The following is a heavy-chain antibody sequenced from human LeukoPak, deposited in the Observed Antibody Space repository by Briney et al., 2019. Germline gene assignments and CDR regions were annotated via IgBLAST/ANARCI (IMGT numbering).Heavy chain of an antibody. J-gene: IGHJ3*02. CDR2: ITGSSDFM. V-gene: IGHV3-21*06. CDR1: GFTFRTYS. Sequence: PGGSLRLSCAASGFTFRTYSMNWVRQAPGKGLEWVSSITGSSDFMSYADSVKGRFTISRDNARNSLYLQLNSLRAEDTAVYYCAGGGFNDAFDIWGQGTMVTVSS. CDR3: AGGGFNDAFDI.